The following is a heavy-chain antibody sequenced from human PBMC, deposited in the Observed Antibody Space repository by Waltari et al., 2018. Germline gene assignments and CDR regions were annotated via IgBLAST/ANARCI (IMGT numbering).Heavy chain of an antibody. Sequence: EVQLVESGGHLIQPGGSLRVSCAASGFKVRSYYMNWVRQAPGNGLEWVSSRYHAGNTYYADSVKGRFTFSRDNSKNTLYLQRNSLRAEDTAVYYCARGNTKYGMDVWGPGTTVTVSS. J-gene: IGHJ6*02. V-gene: IGHV3-53*01. CDR1: GFKVRSYY. CDR2: RYHAGNT. D-gene: IGHD2-8*01. CDR3: ARGNTKYGMDV.